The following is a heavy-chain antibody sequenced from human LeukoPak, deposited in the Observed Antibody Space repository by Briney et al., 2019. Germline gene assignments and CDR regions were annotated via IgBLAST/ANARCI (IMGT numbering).Heavy chain of an antibody. CDR3: AKDRSGSGRPYYFDY. J-gene: IGHJ4*02. CDR1: GFTFSTYA. D-gene: IGHD3-10*01. V-gene: IGHV3-23*01. CDR2: ISGSGGST. Sequence: PGGSLRLSCAASGFTFSTYAMSWVRQALGKGLEWVSAISGSGGSTYYADSVKGRFTISRDNSKNTLYLQMNSLRAEDTAVYYCAKDRSGSGRPYYFDYWGQGTLVTVSS.